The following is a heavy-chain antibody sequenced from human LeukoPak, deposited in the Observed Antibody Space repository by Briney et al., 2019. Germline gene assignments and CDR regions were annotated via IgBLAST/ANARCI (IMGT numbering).Heavy chain of an antibody. J-gene: IGHJ3*02. CDR2: ITPFNGNT. Sequence: GSSVKVSCKPSGDTLSSRYLHRVRQAPGQALEWMGWITPFNGNTNYAQKFEDRVTITRDRSMSTAYMALSSLRSEDTAMYYCASRYCSSTSCYEFDIWGQGTMVTLSS. D-gene: IGHD2-2*01. CDR1: GDTLSSRY. CDR3: ASRYCSSTSCYEFDI. V-gene: IGHV1-45*02.